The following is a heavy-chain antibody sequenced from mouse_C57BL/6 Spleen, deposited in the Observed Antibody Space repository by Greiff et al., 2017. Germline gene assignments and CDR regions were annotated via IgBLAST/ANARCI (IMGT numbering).Heavy chain of an antibody. Sequence: EVQLVESGGGLVKPGGSLKLSCAASGFTFSDYGMHWVRQAPEKGLEWVAYISSGSSTIYYADTVKGRFTISRDNAKNTLFLQMTSLRSEDTAMCYCAREGYYDYAMDYWGQGTSVTVSS. D-gene: IGHD2-3*01. CDR1: GFTFSDYG. V-gene: IGHV5-17*01. CDR2: ISSGSSTI. J-gene: IGHJ4*01. CDR3: AREGYYDYAMDY.